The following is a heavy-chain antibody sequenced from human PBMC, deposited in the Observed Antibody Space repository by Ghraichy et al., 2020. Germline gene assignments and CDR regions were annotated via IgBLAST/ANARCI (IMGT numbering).Heavy chain of an antibody. CDR3: ARDMNPTVFDS. D-gene: IGHD4-17*01. V-gene: IGHV1-2*02. Sequence: SVKVSCKTSGYTFTDSYLHWVRQAPGRGLEWMGWINPRSGDTNHAQRFQGRVTMTRDTSISTAYLELGGLISDDTAIYYCARDMNPTVFDSWGQGTLITVPS. J-gene: IGHJ4*02. CDR2: INPRSGDT. CDR1: GYTFTDSY.